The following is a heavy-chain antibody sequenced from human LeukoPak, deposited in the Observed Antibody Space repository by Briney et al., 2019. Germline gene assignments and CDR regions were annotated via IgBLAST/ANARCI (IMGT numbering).Heavy chain of an antibody. CDR2: ISGSGIVT. D-gene: IGHD3-3*02. V-gene: IGHV3-23*01. J-gene: IGHJ6*03. CDR3: TKTKDIYGPSGCYYYMDV. Sequence: GGSLRLSCAISGFTFAKFAMSWVRQAPGKGLEWVSTISGSGIVTYYADSVKGRFTISRDNSKNTLYLQMNSLRAEDTAVFYCTKTKDIYGPSGCYYYMDVWGKGTTVSVSS. CDR1: GFTFAKFA.